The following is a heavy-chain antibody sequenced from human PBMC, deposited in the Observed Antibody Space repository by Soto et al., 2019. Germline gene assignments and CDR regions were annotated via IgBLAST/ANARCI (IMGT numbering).Heavy chain of an antibody. CDR3: ARGDGGGVVIYFYHGMDV. V-gene: IGHV1-69*06. CDR2: IIPVFGTT. CDR1: GGTFNSDA. Sequence: SVKVSCKASGGTFNSDAINWVRQAPGQGLEWMGGIIPVFGTTNFAQKFQGRVTITADKSTRTAYMELSSLRSEDTAVYYCARGDGGGVVIYFYHGMDVWGQGTTVTVSS. J-gene: IGHJ6*02. D-gene: IGHD2-21*01.